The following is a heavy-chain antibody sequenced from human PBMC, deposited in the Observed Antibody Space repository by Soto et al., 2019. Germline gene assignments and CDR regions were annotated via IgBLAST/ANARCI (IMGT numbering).Heavy chain of an antibody. J-gene: IGHJ5*02. CDR2: MNSDGSII. CDR3: ATAEVDH. V-gene: IGHV3-74*01. CDR1: GYTFGNHW. Sequence: EVQLVESGGGLVQPGGSLRVSCAVAGYTFGNHWMHWVRQAPGKGLEWVSRMNSDGSIINYADSVKGRFTVSRDNAKNTLYLQMNSLRVEDTAVYYCATAEVDHWGPGTLVTVSS.